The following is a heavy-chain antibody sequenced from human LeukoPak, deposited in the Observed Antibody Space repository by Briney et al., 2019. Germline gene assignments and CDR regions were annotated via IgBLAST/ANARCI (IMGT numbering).Heavy chain of an antibody. J-gene: IGHJ3*02. CDR1: GFTFSKTW. CDR2: ISSDGNNE. D-gene: IGHD5/OR15-5a*01. V-gene: IGHV3-30*03. Sequence: PGGSLRLSCAASGFTFSKTWMSWVRQAPGKGLEWVALISSDGNNESYADSVKGRFTISRDSSKYTMYLQMNSLRAEDTAVYFCARGPIVSTIWWAFDIWGQGTMVTVSS. CDR3: ARGPIVSTIWWAFDI.